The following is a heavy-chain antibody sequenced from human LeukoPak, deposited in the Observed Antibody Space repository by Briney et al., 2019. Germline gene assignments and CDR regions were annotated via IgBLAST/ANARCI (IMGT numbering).Heavy chain of an antibody. Sequence: PSETLSLTCTVSGGSISSYYWSWIRQPPGKGLEWIGYIYYSGSTNYNPSFKSRVTISVDTSKNQFSLKLSSVTAADTAVYYCARVDHDYGDRYFDYWGQGTLVTVSS. CDR1: GGSISSYY. V-gene: IGHV4-59*01. CDR2: IYYSGST. D-gene: IGHD4-17*01. J-gene: IGHJ4*02. CDR3: ARVDHDYGDRYFDY.